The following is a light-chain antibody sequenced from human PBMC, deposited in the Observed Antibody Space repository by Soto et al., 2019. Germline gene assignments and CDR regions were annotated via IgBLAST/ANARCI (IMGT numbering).Light chain of an antibody. V-gene: IGKV1-39*01. Sequence: DIQMTQSPSSLSASVGDRVTITCRASQSISSYLNWYQQKPGKAPKLLIYAASSLQSGVPSRFSGSGSETDFTLTISRLQPEDFATYYCQQSYSTPPYTFGQGTKLEIK. CDR2: AAS. J-gene: IGKJ2*01. CDR3: QQSYSTPPYT. CDR1: QSISSY.